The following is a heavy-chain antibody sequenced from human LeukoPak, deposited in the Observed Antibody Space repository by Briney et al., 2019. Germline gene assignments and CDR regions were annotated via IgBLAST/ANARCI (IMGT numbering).Heavy chain of an antibody. V-gene: IGHV4-4*07. D-gene: IGHD2-2*01. CDR3: ARDIVVVPAARRDAFDI. CDR1: GGSISSYY. Sequence: TSETLSLTCTVSGGSISSYYWSWIRQPAGKGLEWIGRIYTSGSTNYNPSLKSRVTMSVDTSKNQFSLKLSSVTAADTAVYYCARDIVVVPAARRDAFDIWGQGTMVNVSS. CDR2: IYTSGST. J-gene: IGHJ3*02.